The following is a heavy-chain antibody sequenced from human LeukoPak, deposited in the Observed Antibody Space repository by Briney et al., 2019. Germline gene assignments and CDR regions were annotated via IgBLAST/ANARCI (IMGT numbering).Heavy chain of an antibody. V-gene: IGHV3-11*04. D-gene: IGHD2-15*01. J-gene: IGHJ4*02. CDR1: GFTFSDYY. CDR3: ARALYCSGGSCCSGPDY. Sequence: GGSLRLSCAASGFTFSDYYISWLRQAPGKGLEWVSSISSRGSTTYYADSVKGRFTISRDNAKNTLYLQMNSLRAEDTAVYYCARALYCSGGSCCSGPDYWGQGTLVTVSS. CDR2: ISSRGSTT.